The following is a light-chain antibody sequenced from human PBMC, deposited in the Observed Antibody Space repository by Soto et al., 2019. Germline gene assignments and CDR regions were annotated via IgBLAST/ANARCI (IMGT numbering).Light chain of an antibody. V-gene: IGKV4-1*01. Sequence: DIVKTTSPDSLAVSLGERATINCKSSQRVLYSSNNKNYLAWYQQKPGQTPKLLIYWASSRESGVPDRFSGSGSGTDFTLTISSLQAEDVAVYYCQQYYVTPLTFGGGTKVEIK. CDR3: QQYYVTPLT. CDR2: WAS. J-gene: IGKJ4*01. CDR1: QRVLYSSNNKNY.